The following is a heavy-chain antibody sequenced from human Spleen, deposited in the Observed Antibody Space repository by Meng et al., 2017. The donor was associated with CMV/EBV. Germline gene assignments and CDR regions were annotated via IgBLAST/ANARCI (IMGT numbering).Heavy chain of an antibody. J-gene: IGHJ4*02. V-gene: IGHV3-30-3*01. CDR1: FTMGSYG. CDR3: ARATTHYDFWSGYGPFDY. Sequence: FTMGSYGMRWVRQAPGKGLGWVAVISYGGSNKYYADSVKGRFTISRDNSKNTLYLQMNSLRAEDTAVYYCARATTHYDFWSGYGPFDYWGQGTLVTVSS. CDR2: ISYGGSNK. D-gene: IGHD3-3*01.